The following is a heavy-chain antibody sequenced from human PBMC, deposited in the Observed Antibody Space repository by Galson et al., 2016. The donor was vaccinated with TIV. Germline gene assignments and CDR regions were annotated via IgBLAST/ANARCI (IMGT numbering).Heavy chain of an antibody. D-gene: IGHD3-10*01. Sequence: QSGAEVKKPGESLKISCKGSGYRFSSYWIGWVRQRPGKGLEWLGIIFPADSDTTYSPSFQGQVTISVDTSLSTAYLQFGGLRASDSAMYFCARLDSSGFKYWGQGTLVTVSS. CDR3: ARLDSSGFKY. J-gene: IGHJ4*02. CDR1: GYRFSSYW. V-gene: IGHV5-51*01. CDR2: IFPADSDT.